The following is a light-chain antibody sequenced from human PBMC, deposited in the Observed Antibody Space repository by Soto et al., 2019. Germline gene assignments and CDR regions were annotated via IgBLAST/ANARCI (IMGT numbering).Light chain of an antibody. J-gene: IGKJ4*01. CDR3: QQRSNWPPFT. CDR1: QSVSSY. Sequence: EIVLTQSPATLPLSPEERATLACRATQSVSSYLAWYQQKPGQAPRLLIYDASNRATGIPARFSGSGSGTDFTLTISSLEPEDFAVYYCQQRSNWPPFTFGGGTKVEIK. CDR2: DAS. V-gene: IGKV3-11*01.